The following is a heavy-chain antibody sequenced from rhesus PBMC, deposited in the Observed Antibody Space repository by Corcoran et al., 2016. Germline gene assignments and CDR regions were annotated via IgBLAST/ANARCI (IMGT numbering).Heavy chain of an antibody. D-gene: IGHD5-24*01. CDR1: GYSISSGYG. CDR3: ARGYSGYSLYFDD. V-gene: IGHV4-122*02. CDR2: ISYNGST. Sequence: QLQLQASGPGLVKPSETLSLTCAVSGYSISSGYGWSWIRHPPAKGLEWIGYISYNGSTSYNPSLQSRVTIARDTSKNQFSLKLSAVTAADTAVYYCARGYSGYSLYFDDWGQGVLVTVSS. J-gene: IGHJ4*01.